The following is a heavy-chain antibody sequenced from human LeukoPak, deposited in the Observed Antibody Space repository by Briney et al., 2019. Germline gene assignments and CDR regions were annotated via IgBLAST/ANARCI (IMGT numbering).Heavy chain of an antibody. CDR2: ISATGGNT. Sequence: GGSLRLSCAASGFTFSNYEMNWVRQAPGGGLEWVSAISATGGNTHSADFVKGRFTISRDSSKNTLYLQMNSLRAEDTAIYYCAKDFGMFSNWGQGTLVTVSS. J-gene: IGHJ4*02. CDR1: GFTFSNYE. CDR3: AKDFGMFSN. V-gene: IGHV3-23*01. D-gene: IGHD3-10*02.